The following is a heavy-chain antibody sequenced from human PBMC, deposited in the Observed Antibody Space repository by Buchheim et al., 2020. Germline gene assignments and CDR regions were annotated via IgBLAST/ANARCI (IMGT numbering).Heavy chain of an antibody. CDR3: AGAADVRYYYGMDV. V-gene: IGHV3-21*06. CDR2: ISSSSSYI. CDR1: GFTFSRYS. J-gene: IGHJ6*02. Sequence: EVQLVESGGGLVKPGGSLRLSCAASGFTFSRYSMNWVRQAPGKGLEWVSSISSSSSYIYYADSVKGRFTISRDNAKNSLYLQMNSPRAEDTAVYYCAGAADVRYYYGMDVWGQGTT. D-gene: IGHD6-13*01.